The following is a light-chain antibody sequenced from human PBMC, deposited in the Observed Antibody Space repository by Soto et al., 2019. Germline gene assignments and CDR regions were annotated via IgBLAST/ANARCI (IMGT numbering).Light chain of an antibody. J-gene: IGLJ3*02. CDR3: SSYAGSKNSV. CDR2: EVS. V-gene: IGLV2-8*01. CDR1: SSDVGGYNY. Sequence: QSALTQPPSASGSPGQSFTISCTGTSSDVGGYNYVSWYQQHPDKSPKLMIYEVSKRPSGVPDRFSGYKSGNTASLNGSGLQAEDEADYYCSSYAGSKNSVFGGGTKVTVL.